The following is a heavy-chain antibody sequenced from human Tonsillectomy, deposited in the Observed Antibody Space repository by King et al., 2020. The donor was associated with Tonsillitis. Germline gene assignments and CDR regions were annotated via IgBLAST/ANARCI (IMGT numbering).Heavy chain of an antibody. CDR2: ISGSGGST. Sequence: VQLVESGGGLVQPGGSLRLSCAASGFTFSSYAMSWVRQAPGRGLEWVSAISGSGGSTYYADAVEGRFTISRDNSKNTLYLQMNSLRAEDTAVYYCAKEQARHYVFWSREGAFDIWGQGTMVTVSS. CDR3: AKEQARHYVFWSREGAFDI. D-gene: IGHD3-3*01. CDR1: GFTFSSYA. V-gene: IGHV3-23*04. J-gene: IGHJ3*02.